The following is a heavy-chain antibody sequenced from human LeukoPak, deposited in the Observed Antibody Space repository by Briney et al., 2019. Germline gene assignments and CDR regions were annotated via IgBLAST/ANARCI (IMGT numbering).Heavy chain of an antibody. CDR3: ARDPTYYDFWSGYSDRGRGMDV. V-gene: IGHV3-33*01. Sequence: GGSLRLSCAASGFTFSSYGMHWVRQAPGKGLEWVAVIWYDGSNKYYADSVKGRFTISRDNSKNTLYLQMNSLRAEDTAVYYCARDPTYYDFWSGYSDRGRGMDVWGQGTTVTVSS. J-gene: IGHJ6*02. CDR2: IWYDGSNK. CDR1: GFTFSSYG. D-gene: IGHD3-3*01.